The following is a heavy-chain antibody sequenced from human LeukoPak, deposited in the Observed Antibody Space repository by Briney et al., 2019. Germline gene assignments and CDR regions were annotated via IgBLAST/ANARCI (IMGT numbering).Heavy chain of an antibody. CDR3: ARGVIYDSSGNDAFDI. D-gene: IGHD3-22*01. V-gene: IGHV6-1*01. J-gene: IGHJ3*02. CDR2: TYYRSKWYN. CDR1: GDSVSSNGAA. Sequence: SQTLSLTCAISGDSVSSNGAAWNWIRQSPSRGLEWLGRTYYRSKWYNDYAVSVKSRITINPDTSKNQFSLQLNSVTPEDTAVYYCARGVIYDSSGNDAFDIWGQGTMVTVSS.